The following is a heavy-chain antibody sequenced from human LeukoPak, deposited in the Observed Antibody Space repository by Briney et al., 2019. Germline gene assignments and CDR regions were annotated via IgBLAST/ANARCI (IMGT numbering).Heavy chain of an antibody. CDR3: APPPYYYAANGYSVA. J-gene: IGHJ5*02. V-gene: IGHV4-34*01. D-gene: IGHD3-10*01. CDR1: GGSFSGYY. Sequence: PSETLSLTCAVYGGSFSGYYWSWIRQPPGKGLEWIGEINHSGSTNYNPSLKSRVTISVDTSKTQFSLNLSSVTAAATAVYYCAPPPYYYAANGYSVAWGQGTLVTVSS. CDR2: INHSGST.